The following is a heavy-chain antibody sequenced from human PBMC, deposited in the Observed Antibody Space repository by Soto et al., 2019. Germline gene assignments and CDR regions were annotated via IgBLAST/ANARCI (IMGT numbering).Heavy chain of an antibody. J-gene: IGHJ6*02. CDR1: GYSISNNYH. CDR2: IYHSGTT. D-gene: IGHD4-4*01. V-gene: IGHV4-38-2*02. Sequence: TLSLTCTVSGYSISNNYHWAWIRQAPGRGLEWIGSIYHSGTTYYNPSLRSRVIISVDTSGNQFPLKLSSVTAADTAVYFCARTYCTTTACQAHGIDVWGQGTTVTVSS. CDR3: ARTYCTTTACQAHGIDV.